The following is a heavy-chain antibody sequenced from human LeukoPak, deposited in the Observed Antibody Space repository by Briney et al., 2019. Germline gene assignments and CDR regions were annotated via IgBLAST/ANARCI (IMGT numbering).Heavy chain of an antibody. D-gene: IGHD3-16*01. CDR1: GFTFSSYW. Sequence: GGSLRLSCVASGFTFSSYWMHWVRQAPGKGLEWVSRIIEDASTITYADSVKGRFTISRENAMNTLYLQMNSLRAEDTAVYYCVRDLILVWTPGDDFDHWGQGTLVTVSS. V-gene: IGHV3-74*03. CDR3: VRDLILVWTPGDDFDH. CDR2: IIEDASTI. J-gene: IGHJ4*02.